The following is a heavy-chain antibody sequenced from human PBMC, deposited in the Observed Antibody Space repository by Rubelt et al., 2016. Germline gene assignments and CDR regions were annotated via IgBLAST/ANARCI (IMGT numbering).Heavy chain of an antibody. CDR2: IKQDGSEK. V-gene: IGHV3-7*01. J-gene: IGHJ4*02. D-gene: IGHD6-19*01. Sequence: EVQLVESGGGLVQPGGSLRLSCAASGFTFSSYWMSWVRQAPGKGLEWVANIKQDGSEKYYVESVKGRFTISRDNAKNSLYLQMNSLRAEDTAVYYCARDSYQWLLGYYFDYWGQGTLVTVSS. CDR3: ARDSYQWLLGYYFDY. CDR1: GFTFSSYW.